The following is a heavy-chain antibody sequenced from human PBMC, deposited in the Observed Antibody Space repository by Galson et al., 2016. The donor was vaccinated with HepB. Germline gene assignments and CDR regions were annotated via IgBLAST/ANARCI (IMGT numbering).Heavy chain of an antibody. CDR3: AAERFSGNCCWFDP. CDR1: GFSSSAHA. J-gene: IGHJ5*02. V-gene: IGHV1-58*01. D-gene: IGHD2-15*01. CDR2: TGVGSGGT. Sequence: SGFSSSAHAVPWVRQARGQPLEWMGWTGVGSGGTEYAQEFQGRVTITTDMYTSTVYRDLSSLRSEDTAVYYCAAERFSGNCCWFDPWGQGTLVTVSS.